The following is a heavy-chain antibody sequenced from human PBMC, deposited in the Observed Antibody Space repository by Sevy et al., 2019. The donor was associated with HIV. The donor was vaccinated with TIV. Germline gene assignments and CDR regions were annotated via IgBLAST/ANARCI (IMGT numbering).Heavy chain of an antibody. CDR2: VTPYNGHK. D-gene: IGHD1-26*01. J-gene: IGHJ5*02. CDR3: ARCLGGLRPWENNWFDP. CDR1: GYTFASYG. Sequence: ASVKVSCKASGYTFASYGIIWVRQAPGQGLEWMGWVTPYNGHKKYAQKLQGRVTMTTDTSTSTAYMELRSLRSDDTAVYYCARCLGGLRPWENNWFDPWGQGTLVTVSS. V-gene: IGHV1-18*01.